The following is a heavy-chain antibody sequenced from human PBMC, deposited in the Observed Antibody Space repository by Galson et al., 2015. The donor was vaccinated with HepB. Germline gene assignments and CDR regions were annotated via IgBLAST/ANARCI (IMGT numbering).Heavy chain of an antibody. Sequence: SVKVSCKASGYTFTSYAMNWVRQAPGQGLEWKGWINTNTGNPTYAQGFTGRFVFSLDTSVSTAYLQISSLKAEDTAVYYCARDSIRGWPEEVSDYWGQGTLVTVSS. D-gene: IGHD6-19*01. J-gene: IGHJ4*02. CDR3: ARDSIRGWPEEVSDY. V-gene: IGHV7-4-1*02. CDR1: GYTFTSYA. CDR2: INTNTGNP.